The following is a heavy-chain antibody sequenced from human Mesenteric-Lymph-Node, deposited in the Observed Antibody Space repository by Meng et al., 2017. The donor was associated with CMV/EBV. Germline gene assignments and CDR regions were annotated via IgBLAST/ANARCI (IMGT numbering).Heavy chain of an antibody. CDR1: GFTVSTNY. J-gene: IGHJ4*02. CDR3: ARDSSSGWQHDY. V-gene: IGHV3-66*01. D-gene: IGHD6-19*01. CDR2: IYSGGST. Sequence: LSCAASGFTVSTNYMSWVRQTPGEGLEWVSVIYSGGSTNYADSVKGRFTISRDNSKNTLYLQMNSLRTADTAVYYCARDSSSGWQHDYWGQGTLVTVSS.